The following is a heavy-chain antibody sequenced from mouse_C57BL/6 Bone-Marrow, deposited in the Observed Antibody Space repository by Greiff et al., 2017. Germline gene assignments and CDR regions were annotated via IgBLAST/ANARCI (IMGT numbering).Heavy chain of an antibody. CDR3: ARNYDSSWYFDV. J-gene: IGHJ1*03. CDR2: IGPGSGST. V-gene: IGHV1-77*01. Sequence: QVQLQQSGAELVKPGASVKISCKASGYTFTDYYINWVKQRPGPGLAWIGMIGPGSGSTYYNEQFKGKATLTADKSSSTAYMQLSSLTSEDSAVYFCARNYDSSWYFDVWGTGTTVTVSS. D-gene: IGHD1-1*01. CDR1: GYTFTDYY.